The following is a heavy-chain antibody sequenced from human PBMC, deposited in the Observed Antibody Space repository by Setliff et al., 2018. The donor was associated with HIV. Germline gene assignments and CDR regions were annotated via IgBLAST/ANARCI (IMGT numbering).Heavy chain of an antibody. D-gene: IGHD6-13*01. V-gene: IGHV1-69*05. Sequence: SVKVSCKASGGTFSSYAISWVRQAPGQGLEWMGGIIPIFGTASHAQKFQGRVTITTDESTNTAYMDLHSLTSEDTAVYYCARNSDTAGYFLYWGQGTPVTVSS. CDR1: GGTFSSYA. J-gene: IGHJ1*01. CDR2: IIPIFGTA. CDR3: ARNSDTAGYFLY.